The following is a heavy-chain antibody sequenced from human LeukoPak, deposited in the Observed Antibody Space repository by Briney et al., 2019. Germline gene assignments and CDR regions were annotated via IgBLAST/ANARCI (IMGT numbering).Heavy chain of an antibody. CDR2: ISYDGSNK. V-gene: IGHV3-30*18. CDR1: GLTFSSYG. CDR3: AKDNGDGYNIGGGDYFDY. D-gene: IGHD5-24*01. Sequence: GGSLRLSCAASGLTFSSYGMHWVRQAPGKGLEWVAVISYDGSNKYYADSVKGRFTISRDNSKNTLYLQMNSLRAEDTAVYYCAKDNGDGYNIGGGDYFDYWGQGTLVTVPS. J-gene: IGHJ4*02.